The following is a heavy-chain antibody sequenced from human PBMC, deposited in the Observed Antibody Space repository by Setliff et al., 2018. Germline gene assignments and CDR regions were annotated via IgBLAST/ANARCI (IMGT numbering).Heavy chain of an antibody. Sequence: LRETLSLTCTVSGGSISSSSYYWGWIRQPPGEGLERIGSIYYSGSTYYNPSLKSRVTISVDTSKNQFSLKLSSVTAADTAVYYCARRETYYNFWSGYYAYWGQGTLVTVSS. CDR3: ARRETYYNFWSGYYAY. CDR1: GGSISSSSYY. J-gene: IGHJ4*02. V-gene: IGHV4-39*07. CDR2: IYYSGST. D-gene: IGHD3-3*01.